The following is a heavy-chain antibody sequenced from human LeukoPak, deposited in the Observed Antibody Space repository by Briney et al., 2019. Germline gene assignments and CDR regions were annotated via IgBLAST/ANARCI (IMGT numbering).Heavy chain of an antibody. D-gene: IGHD6-6*01. J-gene: IGHJ6*03. CDR3: ARDGGKQLADYYMDV. CDR2: IIPIFGTA. CDR1: GGTFSSYA. Sequence: ASVKVSCKASGGTFSSYAISWVRQAPGQGLEWMGGIIPIFGTANYAQKFQGRVTITTDESTSTAYMELSSLRSEDTAVYYCARDGGKQLADYYMDVWGKGTTVTVSS. V-gene: IGHV1-69*05.